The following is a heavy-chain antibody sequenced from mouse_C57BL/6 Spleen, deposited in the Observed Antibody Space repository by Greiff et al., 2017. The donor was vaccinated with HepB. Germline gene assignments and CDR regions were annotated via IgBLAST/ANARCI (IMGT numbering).Heavy chain of an antibody. V-gene: IGHV2-6-1*01. Sequence: VKLMESGPGLVAPSQSLSITCTVSGFSLTSYGVHWVRQPPGKGLEWLVVIWSDGSTTYNSALKSRLSISKDNSKSQVFLKMNSLQTDDTAMYYCARQYDGSSYGYYAMDYWGQGTSVTVSS. CDR3: ARQYDGSSYGYYAMDY. CDR1: GFSLTSYG. J-gene: IGHJ4*01. D-gene: IGHD1-1*01. CDR2: IWSDGST.